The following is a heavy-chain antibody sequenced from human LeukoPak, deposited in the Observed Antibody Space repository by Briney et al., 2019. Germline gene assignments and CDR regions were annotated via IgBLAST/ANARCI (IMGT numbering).Heavy chain of an antibody. CDR1: GFSLSTTGVG. J-gene: IGHJ4*02. Sequence: SGPTLVNPTQTLTLTCTFSGFSLSTTGVGVGWIRQPPGKALEWLALIYWNDDNRYSPSLKSRLTITKDTSKNQVVLKMTNTDPVDTATYYCAHYGDYRFLYYFDYLGQGTLVTVSS. CDR3: AHYGDYRFLYYFDY. D-gene: IGHD4-17*01. CDR2: IYWNDDN. V-gene: IGHV2-5*01.